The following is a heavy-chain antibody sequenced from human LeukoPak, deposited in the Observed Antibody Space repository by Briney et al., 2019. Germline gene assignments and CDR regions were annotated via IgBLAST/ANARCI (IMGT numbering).Heavy chain of an antibody. CDR1: GFTFRSYS. CDR2: ISTDGDNT. V-gene: IGHV3-64*01. Sequence: PGGSLRLSCAASGFTFRSYSMHWVRQAPGRGLEYVSAISTDGDNTYYANSVKGRFTISRDNAKKSLYLQMNSLRVEDTGVYYCASWGEGALDNWGQGTLVTVSS. CDR3: ASWGEGALDN. J-gene: IGHJ4*02. D-gene: IGHD1-26*01.